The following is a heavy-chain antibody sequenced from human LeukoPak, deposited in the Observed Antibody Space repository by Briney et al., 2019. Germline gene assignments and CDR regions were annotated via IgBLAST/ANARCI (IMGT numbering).Heavy chain of an antibody. CDR1: GGPISSGDYY. CDR2: IYYSGST. D-gene: IGHD4-17*01. CDR3: ARGGTTVTTLNWFGP. Sequence: PSETLSLTCTVSGGPISSGDYYWSWIRQPPGKGLEWIGYIYYSGSTYYNPSLKSRVTISVDTSKNQFSLKLSSVTAADTAVYYCARGGTTVTTLNWFGPWGQGTLVTVSS. J-gene: IGHJ5*02. V-gene: IGHV4-30-4*08.